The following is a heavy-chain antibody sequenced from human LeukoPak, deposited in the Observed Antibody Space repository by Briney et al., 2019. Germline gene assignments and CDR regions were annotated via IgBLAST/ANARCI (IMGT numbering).Heavy chain of an antibody. D-gene: IGHD3-16*01. Sequence: PSETLSLTCTVSGGSISSYYWSWIRQPPGKGLEWIGYISYSGITNYNPSLKSRVTISIDTSKNQFSLKLSSVTAADTAVYYCARGVNWIDPWGQGALVTASS. J-gene: IGHJ5*02. V-gene: IGHV4-59*01. CDR3: ARGVNWIDP. CDR1: GGSISSYY. CDR2: ISYSGIT.